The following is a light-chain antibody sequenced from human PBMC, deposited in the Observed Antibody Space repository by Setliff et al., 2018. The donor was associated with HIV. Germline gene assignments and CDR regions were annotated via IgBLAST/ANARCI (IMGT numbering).Light chain of an antibody. V-gene: IGLV2-14*03. CDR1: SSDIGAFDF. Sequence: QSALTQPASVSGSPGQSITVSCTGTSSDIGAFDFVSWYRQHPGKAPELMIYDVTNRPSGVSHRFSGSKSGNTASLTISGLQAEDEADYYCASYANSDVFIFGSGTQLTVL. CDR2: DVT. J-gene: IGLJ7*01. CDR3: ASYANSDVFI.